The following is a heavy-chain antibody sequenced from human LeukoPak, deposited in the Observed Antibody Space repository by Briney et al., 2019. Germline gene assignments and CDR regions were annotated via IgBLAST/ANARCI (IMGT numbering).Heavy chain of an antibody. V-gene: IGHV3-53*01. CDR2: IYRGGNT. CDR1: GFTVSGHP. Sequence: GGSLRLSCAASGFTVSGHPMSWVRQAPGKGLEWVSVIYRGGNTYYADSVKGRFTISTDNSKNTLYLQMNSLRAEDTAVYYCARGVPYDSWSGPLYSDYWGQGTLVTVSS. CDR3: ARGVPYDSWSGPLYSDY. J-gene: IGHJ4*02. D-gene: IGHD3-3*01.